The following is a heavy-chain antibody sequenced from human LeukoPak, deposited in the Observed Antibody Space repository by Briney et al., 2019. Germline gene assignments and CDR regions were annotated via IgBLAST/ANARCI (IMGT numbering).Heavy chain of an antibody. CDR2: IKHDGSKK. J-gene: IGHJ4*02. D-gene: IGHD3-22*01. V-gene: IGHV3-30*04. Sequence: GGSLRLSCAASGFTFSSYSMHWVRQAPGKGLEWVADIKHDGSKKYYADSVKGRFTTSRDNAKNTLYLQMNSLRAEDTAVYYCARSYYDSSGYYYPGYFDYWGQGTLVTVSS. CDR1: GFTFSSYS. CDR3: ARSYYDSSGYYYPGYFDY.